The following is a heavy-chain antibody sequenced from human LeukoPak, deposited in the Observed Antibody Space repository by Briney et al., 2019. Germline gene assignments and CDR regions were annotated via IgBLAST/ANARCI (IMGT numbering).Heavy chain of an antibody. CDR3: ARGSMARRAYFDY. J-gene: IGHJ4*02. V-gene: IGHV4-34*01. Sequence: SETLSRTCAVYGGSFSGYYWSWIRQPPGKGLEWIGEINHSGSTNYNPSLKSRVTISVDTSKNQFSLKLSSVTAADTAVYYCARGSMARRAYFDYWGQGTLVTVSS. CDR1: GGSFSGYY. D-gene: IGHD2-8*01. CDR2: INHSGST.